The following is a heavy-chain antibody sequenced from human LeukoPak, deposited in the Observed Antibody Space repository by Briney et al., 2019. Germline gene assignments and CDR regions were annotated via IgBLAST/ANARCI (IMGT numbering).Heavy chain of an antibody. J-gene: IGHJ4*02. CDR1: GFTFSGYA. Sequence: GGSLRLSCAGSGFTFSGYAMSWVRQAPGRGLEWVSAISGSGSDTFYADSVRGRFTISRDNSKNTLSVQMNSLRAEDAAVYYCAKALTGWGAYDYWGQGALVTVSS. D-gene: IGHD3-9*01. CDR2: ISGSGSDT. V-gene: IGHV3-23*01. CDR3: AKALTGWGAYDY.